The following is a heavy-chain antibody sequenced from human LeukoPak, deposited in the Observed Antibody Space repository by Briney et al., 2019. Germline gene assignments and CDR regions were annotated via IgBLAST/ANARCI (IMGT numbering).Heavy chain of an antibody. CDR2: IYTSGST. CDR3: ARVFGSGSYYYYGMDV. V-gene: IGHV4-4*07. CDR1: GGSISSYY. J-gene: IGHJ6*02. Sequence: SETLSLTCTVSGGSISSYYWSWIRQPAGKGLEWIGRIYTSGSTNYNPSLKSRVTMSVDTSKNQFSLKLSSVTAADTAVYYCARVFGSGSYYYYGMDVWGQGTTVTVSS. D-gene: IGHD3-10*01.